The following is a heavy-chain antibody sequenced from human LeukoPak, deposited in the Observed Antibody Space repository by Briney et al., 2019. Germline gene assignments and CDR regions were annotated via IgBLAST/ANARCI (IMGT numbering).Heavy chain of an antibody. Sequence: GASVKVSCKVSGYTLTELSMHWVRQAPGKGLEWMGGFGPEDGETIYAQKFQGRVTMTEDTSTDTAYMELSSLRSEDTAVYYCATGGWKQLWTNFDYWGQGTLVTVSS. D-gene: IGHD5-18*01. CDR3: ATGGWKQLWTNFDY. CDR2: FGPEDGET. CDR1: GYTLTELS. J-gene: IGHJ4*02. V-gene: IGHV1-24*01.